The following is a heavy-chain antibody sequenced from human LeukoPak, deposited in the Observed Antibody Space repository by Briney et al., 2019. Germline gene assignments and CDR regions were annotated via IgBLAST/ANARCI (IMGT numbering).Heavy chain of an antibody. V-gene: IGHV1-8*01. CDR1: VYTFTSYD. Sequence: ASVKVSCKASVYTFTSYDINWVRQATGQGLEWMGWMNPNSGNTGYAQKFQGRVTMTRNTSISTAYMELSSLRSEDTAVYYCARDPPRATMVRGAGGDYWGQGTLVTVSS. CDR2: MNPNSGNT. CDR3: ARDPPRATMVRGAGGDY. D-gene: IGHD3-10*01. J-gene: IGHJ4*02.